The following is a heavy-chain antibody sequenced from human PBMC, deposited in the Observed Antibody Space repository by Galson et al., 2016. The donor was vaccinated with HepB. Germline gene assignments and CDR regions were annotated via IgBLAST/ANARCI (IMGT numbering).Heavy chain of an antibody. D-gene: IGHD3-10*01. CDR2: GNPRTGST. CDR3: ARDRGSNSLKGYGMVV. J-gene: IGHJ6*02. Sequence: SVKVSCKASGYTFINYYMHWVRQAPGQGLEWMGIGNPRTGSTSYAQKSQDRVTVTRDTSTSTVYMELSSLRSEDTAVYYCARDRGSNSLKGYGMVVWGQGTTVTVSS. V-gene: IGHV1-46*01. CDR1: GYTFINYY.